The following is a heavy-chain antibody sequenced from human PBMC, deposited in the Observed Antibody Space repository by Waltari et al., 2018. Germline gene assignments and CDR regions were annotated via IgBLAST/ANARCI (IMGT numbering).Heavy chain of an antibody. D-gene: IGHD3-3*01. Sequence: QVQLQESGPGLVKPSETLSLTCTLSYYSIISVNFWGWIRQPPGKGLEWIGSIYHSGRAYYNPSLKSRVTMSVDTSMNQFSLKLSSVTTADTAIYYCARGYQRSDLWGAYHYFDYWGQGALVTVSS. J-gene: IGHJ4*02. CDR1: YYSIISVNF. CDR3: ARGYQRSDLWGAYHYFDY. V-gene: IGHV4-38-2*02. CDR2: IYHSGRA.